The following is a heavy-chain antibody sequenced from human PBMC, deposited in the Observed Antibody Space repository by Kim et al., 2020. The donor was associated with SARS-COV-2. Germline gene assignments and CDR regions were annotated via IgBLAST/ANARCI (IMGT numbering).Heavy chain of an antibody. V-gene: IGHV3-21*01. D-gene: IGHD3-10*01. CDR2: ISSSSSYI. Sequence: GGSLRLSCAASGFTFSSYSMNWVRQAPGKGLEWVSSISSSSSYIYYADSVKGRFTISRDNAKNSLYLQMNSLRAEDTAVYYCARAFRGFGGKSFYYYYGMDVWGQGTTVTVSS. J-gene: IGHJ6*02. CDR1: GFTFSSYS. CDR3: ARAFRGFGGKSFYYYYGMDV.